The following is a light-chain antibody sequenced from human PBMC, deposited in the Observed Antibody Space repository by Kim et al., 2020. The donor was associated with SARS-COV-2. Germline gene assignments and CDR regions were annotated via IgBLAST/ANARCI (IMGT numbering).Light chain of an antibody. CDR2: DKN. J-gene: IGLJ2*01. CDR1: SLRRYY. V-gene: IGLV3-19*01. CDR3: QSRDSSGKVV. Sequence: SSELTQDPAVSVALGQTLRITCQGDSLRRYYATWYQQKPGQAPVVVISDKNDRPSGIPDRFSGSTSGNTASLIITGAQAEDEADYYCQSRDSSGKVVFGGGTKLTVL.